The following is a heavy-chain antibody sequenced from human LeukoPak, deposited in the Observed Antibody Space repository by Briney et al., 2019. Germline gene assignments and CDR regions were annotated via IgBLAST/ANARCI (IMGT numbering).Heavy chain of an antibody. CDR1: GFIFSNYG. J-gene: IGHJ6*03. D-gene: IGHD1-1*01. V-gene: IGHV3-30*18. CDR3: AKGTGYYYMGV. Sequence: PGGSLRLSCAASGFIFSNYGMHCVRQAPGKGLEWVAVISYDGSNKYYADSVKGRFTTSRDNSKNTLYLQMNSLRAEDTAVYYCAKGTGYYYMGVWGKGTTVTVSS. CDR2: ISYDGSNK.